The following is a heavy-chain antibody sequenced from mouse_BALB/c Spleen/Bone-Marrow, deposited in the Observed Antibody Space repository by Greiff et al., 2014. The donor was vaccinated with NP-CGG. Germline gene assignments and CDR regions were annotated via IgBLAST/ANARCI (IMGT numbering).Heavy chain of an antibody. D-gene: IGHD2-13*01. CDR3: ARRDYSFAY. V-gene: IGHV1-54*01. J-gene: IGHJ3*01. CDR1: GYAFTNYL. CDR2: INPGSGGT. Sequence: VKVVESGAELVRPGTSVKVSCKASGYAFTNYLIEWVKQRPGQGLEWIGVINPGSGGTNYNEKFKGKATLTADKSSSTAYMRLSSLTSDDSAVYFCARRDYSFAYWGQGTLVTVSA.